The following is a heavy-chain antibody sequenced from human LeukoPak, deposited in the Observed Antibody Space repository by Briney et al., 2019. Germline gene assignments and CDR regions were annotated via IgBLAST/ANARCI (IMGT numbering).Heavy chain of an antibody. CDR1: GGSISSYY. V-gene: IGHV4-59*08. Sequence: PETPCLTCTVSGGSISSYYWSWIRQPPGKGLEWIGDIYYSGSTNYNPSLKSRVTISVDTSKNQFSLRLSSVTAADTAVYYSARLASGSYGPLIPFDYWGQGTMVTASP. CDR2: IYYSGST. J-gene: IGHJ4*02. D-gene: IGHD1-26*01. CDR3: ARLASGSYGPLIPFDY.